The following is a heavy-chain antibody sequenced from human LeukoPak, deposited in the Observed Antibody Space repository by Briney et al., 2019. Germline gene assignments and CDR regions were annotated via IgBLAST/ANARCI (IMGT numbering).Heavy chain of an antibody. CDR2: INEDGSET. Sequence: GGSLRLSCAASGFIFNSYAMTWVRQAPGKGLERVANINEDGSETWYVDSVRGRFTISRDNARNSLYLQMSSLRDDDTAVYYCTRDRGWQQFDYWGQGTLVTVSS. V-gene: IGHV3-7*01. D-gene: IGHD5-24*01. CDR3: TRDRGWQQFDY. CDR1: GFIFNSYA. J-gene: IGHJ4*02.